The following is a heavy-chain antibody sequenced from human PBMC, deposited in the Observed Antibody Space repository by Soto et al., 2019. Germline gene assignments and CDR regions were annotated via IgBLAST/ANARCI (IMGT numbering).Heavy chain of an antibody. D-gene: IGHD2-15*01. J-gene: IGHJ6*02. Sequence: SETLSLTCTVSGGSVSSGSHYWSWIRQPPGKGLEWIGYIYYSGSTNYNPSLKSRVTISVDTSKNQFSLKLSSVTAADTAVYYCARDPLNCSGGSCYPEGSYYYYGMDVWGQGTTVTVSS. CDR3: ARDPLNCSGGSCYPEGSYYYYGMDV. V-gene: IGHV4-61*01. CDR1: GGSVSSGSHY. CDR2: IYYSGST.